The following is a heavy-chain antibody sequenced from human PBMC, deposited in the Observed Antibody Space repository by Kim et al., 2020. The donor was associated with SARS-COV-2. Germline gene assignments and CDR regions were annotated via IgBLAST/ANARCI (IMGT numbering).Heavy chain of an antibody. J-gene: IGHJ5*02. CDR1: VGSISSSSYY. CDR2: IYYSGST. Sequence: SETLSLTCTVSVGSISSSSYYWGWIRQPPGMGLEWIGSIYYSGSTYYNPSLKSRVTISVDTSKNQFSLKLSSVTAADTAVYYCARQSDVDTAMVGGWFDPWGQGTLVTVSS. CDR3: ARQSDVDTAMVGGWFDP. D-gene: IGHD5-18*01. V-gene: IGHV4-39*01.